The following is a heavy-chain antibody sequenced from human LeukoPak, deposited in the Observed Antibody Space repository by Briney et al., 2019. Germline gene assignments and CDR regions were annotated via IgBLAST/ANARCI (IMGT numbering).Heavy chain of an antibody. CDR3: AKDRGPGSGYYYGMDV. D-gene: IGHD6-13*01. CDR1: GVIIDDYA. V-gene: IGHV3-9*01. J-gene: IGHJ6*02. CDR2: ISGNSDTI. Sequence: SLRLSCTASGVIIDDYAMHWVRQVPGKGLEWVSGISGNSDTIGYADSVKGRFITSRDNAKNSLYLQMYSLRAEDTALYYCAKDRGPGSGYYYGMDVWGRGTTVTVSS.